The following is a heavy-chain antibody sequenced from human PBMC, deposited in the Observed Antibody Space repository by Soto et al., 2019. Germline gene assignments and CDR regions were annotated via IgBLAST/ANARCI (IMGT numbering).Heavy chain of an antibody. J-gene: IGHJ4*02. CDR2: RSKSDYT. Sequence: PGGSLRLSCTVSGFASNNYGINWVRQAPGQGLEWVSSRSKSDYTYYSDSVKGRFTISRDNAKNSVSLQMNTLRVEDTAVYYCAREDSIIIPAVSDFWGQGTLVTVSS. CDR1: GFASNNYG. D-gene: IGHD2-2*01. CDR3: AREDSIIIPAVSDF. V-gene: IGHV3-21*01.